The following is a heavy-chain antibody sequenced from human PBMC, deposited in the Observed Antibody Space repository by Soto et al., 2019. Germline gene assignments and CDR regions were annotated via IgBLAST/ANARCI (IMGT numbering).Heavy chain of an antibody. D-gene: IGHD2-8*01. CDR2: INPNSGGT. J-gene: IGHJ5*02. V-gene: IGHV1-2*04. CDR1: GYTFTGYY. CDR3: ARGAYCTNGVCYTNWFDP. Sequence: GASVKVSCKASGYTFTGYYMHWVRQAPGQGLEWMGWINPNSGGTNYAQKFQGWVTMTRDTSISTAYMELSRLRSDDTAVYYCARGAYCTNGVCYTNWFDPWGQGXLVTVYS.